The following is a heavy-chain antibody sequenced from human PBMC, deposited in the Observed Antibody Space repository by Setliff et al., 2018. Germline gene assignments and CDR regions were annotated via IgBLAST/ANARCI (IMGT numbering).Heavy chain of an antibody. V-gene: IGHV4-39*07. CDR2: IYYTGNT. CDR1: GGSISSSSYY. D-gene: IGHD1-1*01. Sequence: PSETLSLTCTVSGGSISSSSYYWGWIRQPPGKGLEWIGTIYYTGNTYYNPSLKSRVTISVDTSKNQFSLNLSSVTAADTAIYYCARVVPLGGTDRWGQGTPVTV. CDR3: ARVVPLGGTDR. J-gene: IGHJ5*02.